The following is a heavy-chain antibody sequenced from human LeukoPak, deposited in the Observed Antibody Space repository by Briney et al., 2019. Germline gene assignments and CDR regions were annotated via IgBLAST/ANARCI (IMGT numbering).Heavy chain of an antibody. Sequence: GASVKVSCKASGYTFTSYGISWVRQAPGQGLEWMGWISAYNGNTNYAQKLQGRVTMTTDTSTSTAYMELRSLRSDDTAVYYCARDNQDYYDSNDAFDIWGQGTMVTVSS. CDR1: GYTFTSYG. D-gene: IGHD3-22*01. J-gene: IGHJ3*02. CDR3: ARDNQDYYDSNDAFDI. CDR2: ISAYNGNT. V-gene: IGHV1-18*01.